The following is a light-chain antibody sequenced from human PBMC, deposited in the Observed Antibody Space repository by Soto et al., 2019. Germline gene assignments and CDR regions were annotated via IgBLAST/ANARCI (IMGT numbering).Light chain of an antibody. J-gene: IGLJ2*01. CDR1: SSDVGGYNY. Sequence: QSALTQPASGSGSPGQSITISCTGTSSDVGGYNYVSWYQQHPGKAPKLRIYEVSNRPSGVSNRFSGSKSGNTASLTISGLHPEDEADYCCSSFTTSSTVVFGGGTKVTVL. CDR3: SSFTTSSTVV. V-gene: IGLV2-14*01. CDR2: EVS.